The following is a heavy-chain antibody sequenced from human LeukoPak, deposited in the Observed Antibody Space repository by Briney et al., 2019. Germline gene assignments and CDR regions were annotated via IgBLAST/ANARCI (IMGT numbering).Heavy chain of an antibody. Sequence: GGSLRLSCAASGFTFSSYGMHWVRQAPGKGLEWVAVIWYDGSNKYYADSVKGRFTISRDNSKNTLYLQMNSLRAEDTAVYYCARMVDKSLFDYWGQGTLDTVSS. CDR2: IWYDGSNK. CDR3: ARMVDKSLFDY. CDR1: GFTFSSYG. V-gene: IGHV3-33*01. D-gene: IGHD5-12*01. J-gene: IGHJ4*02.